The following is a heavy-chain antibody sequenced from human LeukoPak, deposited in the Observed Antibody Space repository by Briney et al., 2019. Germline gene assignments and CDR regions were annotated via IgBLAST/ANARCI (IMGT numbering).Heavy chain of an antibody. CDR2: IYYSGST. CDR1: GGSISSSSYY. CDR3: GTIFSYYMDV. V-gene: IGHV4-39*07. Sequence: SETLSLTCTVSGGSISSSSYYWGWIRQPPGKGLEWIGSIYYSGSTYYNPSLKSRVTISVDTSKNQFSLKLSSVTAADTAVYYCGTIFSYYMDVWGKGTTVTVSS. J-gene: IGHJ6*03. D-gene: IGHD2-21*01.